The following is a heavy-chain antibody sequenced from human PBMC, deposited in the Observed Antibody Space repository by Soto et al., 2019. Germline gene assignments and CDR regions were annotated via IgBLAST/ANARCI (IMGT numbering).Heavy chain of an antibody. V-gene: IGHV3-33*01. CDR3: ARAGRRADDAIDV. J-gene: IGHJ3*01. CDR2: VWYDGSNK. CDR1: GFRCGSIG. Sequence: GGSLRLSCTVSGFRCGSIGMHWVRQAPGKGLEWVAGVWYDGSNKYYVDSVKGRFTIFRDNSKNTLYLQMDSLRAEDTAIYYCARAGRRADDAIDVWGQGTQVTVSS.